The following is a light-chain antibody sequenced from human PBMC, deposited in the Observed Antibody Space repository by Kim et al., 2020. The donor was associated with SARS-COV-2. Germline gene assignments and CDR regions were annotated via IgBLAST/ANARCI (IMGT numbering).Light chain of an antibody. J-gene: IGLJ7*01. CDR1: NIGSKS. CDR2: YES. V-gene: IGLV3-21*04. CDR3: QVWDSSSDHRV. Sequence: SYELTQPPSVSVAPGKTARITRGGNNIGSKSVHWYQQKPGQAPVLVIYYESDRPSGIPERFSGSNSGNTATLTISRVEAGDEADYYCQVWDSSSDHRVFGGGTQLTVL.